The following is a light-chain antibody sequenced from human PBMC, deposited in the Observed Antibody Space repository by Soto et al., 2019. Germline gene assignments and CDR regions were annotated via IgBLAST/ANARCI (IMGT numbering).Light chain of an antibody. Sequence: QSVVTQPPPLSRSPGQAGALSRPGNSRYVGSSNGVSWYQQPPRTAPKLMIYDVSNRPSGVPDRFSGSKSGNTASLTISGLQAEDEADYYCSSYTSSSTYVFGSGTKVTVL. CDR3: SSYTSSSTYV. CDR2: DVS. CDR1: SRYVGSSNG. J-gene: IGLJ1*01. V-gene: IGLV2-18*02.